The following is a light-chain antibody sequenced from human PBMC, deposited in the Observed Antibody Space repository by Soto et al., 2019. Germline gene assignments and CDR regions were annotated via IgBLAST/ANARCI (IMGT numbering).Light chain of an antibody. Sequence: ELVMTQSPATLSVSPGERATLSCRASQSVSSNLAWYQQKPGQAPRLLIYGASTRATGIPARFSGSGSGTEFTLTISSLQSEDFAVYYCQQYNNWPPGTFGQGTKVYIK. CDR2: GAS. CDR3: QQYNNWPPGT. CDR1: QSVSSN. J-gene: IGKJ1*01. V-gene: IGKV3-15*01.